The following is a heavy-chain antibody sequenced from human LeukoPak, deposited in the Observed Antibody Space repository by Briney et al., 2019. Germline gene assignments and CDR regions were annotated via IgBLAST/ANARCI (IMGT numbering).Heavy chain of an antibody. CDR3: EYCGGDCSSVDAFDI. CDR2: IIPIFGTA. Sequence: SVKVSCKASGGTFSCYAISWVRQAPGQGLEWMGGIIPIFGTANYAQKFQGRVTITTDESTSTAYMELSSLRSEDTAVYYCEYCGGDCSSVDAFDIWGQGTMVTVSS. V-gene: IGHV1-69*05. D-gene: IGHD2-21*02. J-gene: IGHJ3*02. CDR1: GGTFSCYA.